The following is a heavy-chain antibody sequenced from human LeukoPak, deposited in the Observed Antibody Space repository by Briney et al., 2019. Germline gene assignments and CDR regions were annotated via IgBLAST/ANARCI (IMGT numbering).Heavy chain of an antibody. D-gene: IGHD1-1*01. CDR2: TYYRSKWYN. CDR3: VRDSGWNLDY. Sequence: SQTLSLTCAISGDSVSSNSAAWHWVRQSPSRGLECLGRTYYRSKWYNDYAVSVKSRITINPDTSKNQFSLQLNSVTPEDTAVYHCVRDSGWNLDYWGQGTLVTVSS. J-gene: IGHJ4*02. CDR1: GDSVSSNSAA. V-gene: IGHV6-1*01.